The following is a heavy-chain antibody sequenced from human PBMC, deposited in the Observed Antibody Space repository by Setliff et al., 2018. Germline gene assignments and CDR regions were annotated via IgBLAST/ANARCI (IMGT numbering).Heavy chain of an antibody. J-gene: IGHJ5*02. V-gene: IGHV1-2*06. Sequence: ASVKISCKASGYTFTGYYMHWVRQAPGQGLEWMGRINPNSGGTNYAQKFQGRVTMTRDTSISTAYMELSRLRSDDTAVYYCARGLVTIFGVVIMSPPWFDPWGQGTLVTVSS. CDR2: INPNSGGT. CDR1: GYTFTGYY. CDR3: ARGLVTIFGVVIMSPPWFDP. D-gene: IGHD3-3*01.